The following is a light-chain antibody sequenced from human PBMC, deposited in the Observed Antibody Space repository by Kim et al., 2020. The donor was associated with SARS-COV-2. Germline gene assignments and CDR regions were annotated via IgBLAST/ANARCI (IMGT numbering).Light chain of an antibody. J-gene: IGKJ4*01. V-gene: IGKV3-11*01. CDR2: DAS. CDR3: QQRYDWPLT. CDR1: RSVDTY. Sequence: EIVLTQSPATLSLSPRDRVTLSCRASRSVDTYLAWYRQTPGQAPRLLLYDASSRPTGVPVRFSGSGSGTDFTLTIPSLEPDDFVVYYCQQRYDWPLTFGGGTKVDIK.